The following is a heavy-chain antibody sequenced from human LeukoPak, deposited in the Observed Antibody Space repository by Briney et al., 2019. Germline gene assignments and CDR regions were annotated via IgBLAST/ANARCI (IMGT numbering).Heavy chain of an antibody. CDR3: ACEERVDY. CDR2: ISYDGSNK. CDR1: GFTFSSYA. V-gene: IGHV3-30-3*01. Sequence: PGGSLRLSCAASGFTFSSYAMHWVRQAPGKGLEWVAVISYDGSNKYYADSVKGRFTISRDNSKNTLYLQMNSLRAEDTAVYYCACEERVDYWGQGTLVTVSS. J-gene: IGHJ4*02.